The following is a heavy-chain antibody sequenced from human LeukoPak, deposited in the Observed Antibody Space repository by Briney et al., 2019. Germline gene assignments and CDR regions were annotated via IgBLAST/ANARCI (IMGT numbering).Heavy chain of an antibody. D-gene: IGHD5-24*01. CDR1: GGSFSGYY. V-gene: IGHV4-34*01. J-gene: IGHJ4*02. CDR3: ARRVEGHFDY. CDR2: INHSGST. Sequence: PSETLSLTCAVYGGSFSGYYWSWIRQPPGKGLEWMGEINHSGSTNYNPSLKRRVTISVDTSKNQFSLKLSSVTAADTAVYYCARRVEGHFDYWGQGTLVTVSS.